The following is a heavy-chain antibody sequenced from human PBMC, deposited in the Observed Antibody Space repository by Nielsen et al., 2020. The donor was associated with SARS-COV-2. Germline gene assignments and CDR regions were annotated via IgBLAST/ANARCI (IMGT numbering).Heavy chain of an antibody. CDR2: IYYSGSA. J-gene: IGHJ5*02. Sequence: GSLRLSCTVSGGSISSSSYYWGWIRQPPGKGLEWIGSIYYSGSAYYNPSLKSRVTISVDTSKNQFSLKLSSVTAADTAVYYCARGIAAAGGVWFDPWGQGTLVTVSS. D-gene: IGHD6-13*01. CDR3: ARGIAAAGGVWFDP. CDR1: GGSISSSSYY. V-gene: IGHV4-39*01.